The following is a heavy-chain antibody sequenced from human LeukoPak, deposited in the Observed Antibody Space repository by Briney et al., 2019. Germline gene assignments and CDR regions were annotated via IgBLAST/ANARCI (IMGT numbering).Heavy chain of an antibody. Sequence: SETLSLTCAVYGGSFSGYYWSWIRQPPGKGLEWVGEINHSGSTNYNPSLKSRVTISVDTSKNQFSLKLSSVTAADTAVYYCARFGPSITMVRGEHWFDPWGQGTLVTVSS. V-gene: IGHV4-34*01. CDR3: ARFGPSITMVRGEHWFDP. J-gene: IGHJ5*02. CDR2: INHSGST. CDR1: GGSFSGYY. D-gene: IGHD3-10*01.